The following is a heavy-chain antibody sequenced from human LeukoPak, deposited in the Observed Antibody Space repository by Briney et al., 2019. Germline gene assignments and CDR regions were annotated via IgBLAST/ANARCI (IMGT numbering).Heavy chain of an antibody. CDR3: ASSAYYGSGSYESFDY. V-gene: IGHV4-4*07. D-gene: IGHD3-10*01. Sequence: SETLSLTCTVSGGSISSYYWSWIRQPAGRGLEWIGRIYTSGSTNYNPSLKSRVTMSVDTSKSQFSLKLSSVTAADTAVYYCASSAYYGSGSYESFDYWGQGTLVTVSS. CDR2: IYTSGST. CDR1: GGSISSYY. J-gene: IGHJ4*02.